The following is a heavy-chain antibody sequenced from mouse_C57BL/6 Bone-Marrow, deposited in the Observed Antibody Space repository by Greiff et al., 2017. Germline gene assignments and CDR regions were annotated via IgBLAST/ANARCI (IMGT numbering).Heavy chain of an antibody. CDR2: INPGSGGT. Sequence: QVQLKESGAELVRPGTSVKVSCKASGYAFTNYLIEWVKQRPGQGLEWIGVINPGSGGTNYNEKFKGKATLTADKSSSTAYMQLSSLTSEDSAVYFCARKEGHYYGSSYWYFDVWGTGTTVTVSS. V-gene: IGHV1-54*01. CDR3: ARKEGHYYGSSYWYFDV. CDR1: GYAFTNYL. J-gene: IGHJ1*03. D-gene: IGHD1-1*01.